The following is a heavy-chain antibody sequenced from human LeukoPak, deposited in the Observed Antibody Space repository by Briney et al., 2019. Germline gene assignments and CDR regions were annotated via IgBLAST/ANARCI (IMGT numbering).Heavy chain of an antibody. J-gene: IGHJ1*01. V-gene: IGHV2-70*11. CDR2: IDWDGGK. CDR1: GFSLNTSGMC. CDR3: ARINDYYDSSGYLYFQH. D-gene: IGHD3-22*01. Sequence: KSGPALVKPTQTLTLTCTFSGFSLNTSGMCVSWIRQPPGKALEWLARIDWDGGKYYSTSLKTRLTISKDTSKNQVVLTMTNMDPVDTATYYCARINDYYDSSGYLYFQHWGQGTLVTVSS.